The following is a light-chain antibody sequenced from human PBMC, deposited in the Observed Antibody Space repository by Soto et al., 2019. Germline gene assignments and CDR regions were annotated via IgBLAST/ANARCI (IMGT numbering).Light chain of an antibody. CDR2: AAS. V-gene: IGKV1-39*01. CDR1: QSISSW. CDR3: QQSYSTPIT. J-gene: IGKJ5*01. Sequence: DIQMTQSPSPLSASVGDRVTITGRASQSISSWLAWYQQKPGKAPKLLIYAASSLQSGVPSRFSGSGSGTDFTLTISSLQPEDVATYYCQQSYSTPITLGQGTRLEIK.